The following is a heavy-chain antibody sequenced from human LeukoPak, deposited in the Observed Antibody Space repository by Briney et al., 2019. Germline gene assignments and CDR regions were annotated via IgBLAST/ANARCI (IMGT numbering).Heavy chain of an antibody. V-gene: IGHV4-38-2*01. CDR3: AGFTPAVDY. J-gene: IGHJ4*02. CDR2: IYHSGGT. D-gene: IGHD3-10*01. CDR1: GCSISSGHY. Sequence: PSETLSLTCAVSGCSISSGHYWGWIRQPPGKGLEWIGSIYHSGGTYYNPSLKSRVTISVDTSKNQFSLKMKSVTAADTAVYYCAGFTPAVDYCSQGTLVTVSS.